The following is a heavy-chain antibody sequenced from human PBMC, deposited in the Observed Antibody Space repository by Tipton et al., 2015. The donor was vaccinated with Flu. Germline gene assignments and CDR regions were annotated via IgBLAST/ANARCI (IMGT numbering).Heavy chain of an antibody. CDR3: ARGYSYGAYLDY. CDR2: ISSSGSTI. V-gene: IGHV3-11*01. CDR1: GFTFSDYY. J-gene: IGHJ4*02. D-gene: IGHD5-18*01. Sequence: SLRLSCAASGFTFSDYYMSWIRQAPGKGLEWVPYISSSGSTIYYADSVKGRFTISRDNAKNSLYLQMNSLRAEDTAVYYCARGYSYGAYLDYWGQGTLVTVSS.